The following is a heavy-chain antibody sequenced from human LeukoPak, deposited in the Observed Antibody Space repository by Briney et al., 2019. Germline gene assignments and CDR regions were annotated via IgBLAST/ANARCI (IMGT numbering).Heavy chain of an antibody. CDR1: GGSISSSSYY. CDR2: IYYSGST. V-gene: IGHV4-39*07. J-gene: IGHJ4*02. D-gene: IGHD1-26*01. Sequence: SETLSLTCTVSGGSISSSSYYWGWIRQPPGKGLEWIGSIYYSGSTYYNPSLKSRVTISVDTSKNQFSLKLSSVTAADTAVYYCAREDGGSSGDHWGQGTLVTVSS. CDR3: AREDGGSSGDH.